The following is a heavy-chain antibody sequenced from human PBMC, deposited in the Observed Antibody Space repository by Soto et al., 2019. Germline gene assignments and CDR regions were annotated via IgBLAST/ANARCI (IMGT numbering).Heavy chain of an antibody. CDR3: TTEAVATIGDPDY. CDR2: IKSKTDGGTT. Sequence: EEPLLESGGDLVQPGGSLRLSCAASGFTFSNAWMSWVRQAPGKGLEWVGRIKSKTDGGTTDYAAPVKGRFTISRDDSKNTLYLQMNSLKTEDTAVYYCTTEAVATIGDPDYWGQGTLVTVSS. D-gene: IGHD5-12*01. CDR1: GFTFSNAW. V-gene: IGHV3-15*01. J-gene: IGHJ4*02.